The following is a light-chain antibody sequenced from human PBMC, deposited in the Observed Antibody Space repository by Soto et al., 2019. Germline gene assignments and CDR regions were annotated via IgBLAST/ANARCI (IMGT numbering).Light chain of an antibody. CDR2: DAP. Sequence: DIQMTQSPSTPSASVGDRVTITSRASQSISSWLAWYQQKPGKAPKLLIYDAPSLESGVPSRFSGSGSGTEFTLTISCLQPDDFATYYCQQYNSYPWTFGQGTKVEIK. CDR3: QQYNSYPWT. CDR1: QSISSW. J-gene: IGKJ1*01. V-gene: IGKV1-5*01.